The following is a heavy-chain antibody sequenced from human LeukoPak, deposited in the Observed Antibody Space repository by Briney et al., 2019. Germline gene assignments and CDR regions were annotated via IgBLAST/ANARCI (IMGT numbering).Heavy chain of an antibody. CDR1: GGSISSYY. Sequence: PSETLSLTCTVSGGSISSYYWSWIRQPPGKGLEWIGYIYYTGSTNYNPSLKSRVTISVDTSKNQFSLKLSSVTAADTAVYYCARRVAVAGPLDYCGQGTLVPVSS. J-gene: IGHJ4*02. CDR2: IYYTGST. D-gene: IGHD6-19*01. V-gene: IGHV4-59*08. CDR3: ARRVAVAGPLDY.